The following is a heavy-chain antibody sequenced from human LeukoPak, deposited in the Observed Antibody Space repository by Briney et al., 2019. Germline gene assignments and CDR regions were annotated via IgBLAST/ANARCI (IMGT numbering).Heavy chain of an antibody. V-gene: IGHV4-59*08. CDR1: GGSISSYY. Sequence: SETLSLTCTVSGGSISSYYWSWIRQPPGKGLEWIGYIYYSGSTNYNPSLKSRVTISVDTSKNQFSLELSSVTAADTAVYYCARQSEVRGVTFFDYWGQGTLVTVSS. CDR3: ARQSEVRGVTFFDY. D-gene: IGHD3-10*01. CDR2: IYYSGST. J-gene: IGHJ4*02.